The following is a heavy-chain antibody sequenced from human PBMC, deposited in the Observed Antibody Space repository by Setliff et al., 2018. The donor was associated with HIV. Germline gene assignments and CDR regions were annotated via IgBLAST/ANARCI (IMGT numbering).Heavy chain of an antibody. Sequence: GGSLRLSCAASGFTFSSYAMHWVRQAPGKGLEWVAVISYDGSNKYYADSVKGRFTISRDNSKNTLYLQMNSLRADDTGFYYCARGDGGLDSWGQGTLVTV. D-gene: IGHD3-3*01. CDR1: GFTFSSYA. V-gene: IGHV3-30*07. J-gene: IGHJ4*02. CDR2: ISYDGSNK. CDR3: ARGDGGLDS.